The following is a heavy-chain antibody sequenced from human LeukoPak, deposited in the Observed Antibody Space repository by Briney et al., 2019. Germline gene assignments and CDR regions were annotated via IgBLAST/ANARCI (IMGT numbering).Heavy chain of an antibody. Sequence: SETLSLTCAVYGGSFSGYYWSWIRQPPGKGLEWIGEINHSGSTNYNPSLKSRVTISVDTSKNQFSLKLSSVTAADTAVYYCARDQITMVRGVSRYYYYYYGMDVWGKGTTVTVSP. CDR2: INHSGST. V-gene: IGHV4-34*01. D-gene: IGHD3-10*01. CDR1: GGSFSGYY. J-gene: IGHJ6*04. CDR3: ARDQITMVRGVSRYYYYYYGMDV.